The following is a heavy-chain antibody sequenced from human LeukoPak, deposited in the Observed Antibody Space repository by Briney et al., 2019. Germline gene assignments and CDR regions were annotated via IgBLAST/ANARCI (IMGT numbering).Heavy chain of an antibody. D-gene: IGHD6-19*01. Sequence: GRSLRLSCAASQFTFDDHAMHWVRQGPGKGLEWVSGISWDSINIAYADSVKGRFTISRDNAKDSLYLQMDILRPEDTAFYYCAKDLGSGTLASGTGWFYFDSWGQGTLVTVSS. CDR2: ISWDSINI. CDR1: QFTFDDHA. V-gene: IGHV3-9*01. J-gene: IGHJ4*02. CDR3: AKDLGSGTLASGTGWFYFDS.